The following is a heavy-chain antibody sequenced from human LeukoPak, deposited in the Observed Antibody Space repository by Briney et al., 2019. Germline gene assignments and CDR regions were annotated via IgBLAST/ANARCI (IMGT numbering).Heavy chain of an antibody. CDR3: AREQRWAAGPPGAFDI. D-gene: IGHD6-13*01. V-gene: IGHV1-69*01. CDR1: GGTFSSYA. J-gene: IGHJ3*02. Sequence: SVKVSCKASGGTFSSYAISWVRQAPGQGLEWMGGIIPIFGTANYAQKFQGRVTITADESTSTAFMELSSLRSEDTAVYYCAREQRWAAGPPGAFDIWGQGTMVTVSS. CDR2: IIPIFGTA.